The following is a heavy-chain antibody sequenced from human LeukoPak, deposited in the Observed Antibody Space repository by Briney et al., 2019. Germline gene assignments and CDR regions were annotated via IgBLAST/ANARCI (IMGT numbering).Heavy chain of an antibody. CDR3: ARSDYHNSGSHTVFDAFDI. Sequence: PSETLSLTCTVSGGSISRYYWSWIRRPPGKGLEWIGYIYDSGNTNYNPSLKSQATISVDKSKNQFSLKLSFVTAADTAMYYCARSDYHNSGSHTVFDAFDIWGQGTRVTVSS. V-gene: IGHV4-59*01. CDR2: IYDSGNT. D-gene: IGHD3-10*01. J-gene: IGHJ3*02. CDR1: GGSISRYY.